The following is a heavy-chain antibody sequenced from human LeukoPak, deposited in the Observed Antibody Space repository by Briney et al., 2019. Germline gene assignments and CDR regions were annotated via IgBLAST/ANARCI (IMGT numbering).Heavy chain of an antibody. Sequence: GASVKVSCKASGYTFTSYGISWVRQAPGQGLEWMGWISAYNGNTNYAQKLQGRVTMTTDTSTSTAYMELRSLRSDDTAVYYCARERPNSSSWYARWFDPWGQGTLVTVSS. CDR1: GYTFTSYG. CDR2: ISAYNGNT. D-gene: IGHD6-13*01. J-gene: IGHJ5*02. CDR3: ARERPNSSSWYARWFDP. V-gene: IGHV1-18*01.